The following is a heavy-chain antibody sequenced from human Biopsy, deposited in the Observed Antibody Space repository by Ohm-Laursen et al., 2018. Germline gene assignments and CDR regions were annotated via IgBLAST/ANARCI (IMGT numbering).Heavy chain of an antibody. J-gene: IGHJ5*02. CDR1: DGSINSYY. CDR2: IYYRGST. D-gene: IGHD6-6*01. CDR3: ARGSPRRVSIFEASIYWFDT. Sequence: SQTLSLTCTVSDGSINSYYWNWIRQPPGKGLEWIGNIYYRGSTNFNPSLKSRVTISVDTSKNQFSLKLSYATAEDTAVYYCARGSPRRVSIFEASIYWFDTWGQGTLVTVSS. V-gene: IGHV4-59*01.